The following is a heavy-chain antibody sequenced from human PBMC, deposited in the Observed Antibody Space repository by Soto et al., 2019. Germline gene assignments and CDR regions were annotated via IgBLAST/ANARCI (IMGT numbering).Heavy chain of an antibody. CDR1: GFTFSSYS. D-gene: IGHD3-22*01. J-gene: IGHJ3*02. V-gene: IGHV3-21*01. CDR2: ISSSSYI. Sequence: GGSLRLSCAASGFTFSSYSMNWVRQAPGKGLEWVSSISSSSYIYYADSVKGRFTISRDNAKNSLYLQMNSLRAEDTAVYYCARDYPPYYYDSSGYAFDIWGQGTMVTVSS. CDR3: ARDYPPYYYDSSGYAFDI.